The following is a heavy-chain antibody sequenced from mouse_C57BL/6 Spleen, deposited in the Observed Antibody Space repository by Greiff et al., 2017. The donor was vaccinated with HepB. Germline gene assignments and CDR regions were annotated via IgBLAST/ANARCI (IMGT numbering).Heavy chain of an antibody. CDR3: ARALYGSNYAMDY. D-gene: IGHD1-1*01. J-gene: IGHJ4*01. V-gene: IGHV2-9-1*01. CDR2: IWTGGGT. CDR1: GFSLTSYA. Sequence: VKLQESGPGLVAPSQSLSITCTVSGFSLTSYAISWVRQPPGKGLEWLGVIWTGGGTNYNSALKSRLSISKDNSKSQVFLKMNSLQTDDTARYYCARALYGSNYAMDYWGQGTSVTVSS.